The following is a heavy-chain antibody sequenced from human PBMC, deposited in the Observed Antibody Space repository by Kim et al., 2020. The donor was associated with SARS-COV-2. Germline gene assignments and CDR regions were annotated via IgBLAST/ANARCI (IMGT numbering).Heavy chain of an antibody. V-gene: IGHV1-69*01. CDR3: AGSGSYHGWFDP. D-gene: IGHD1-26*01. J-gene: IGHJ5*02. Sequence: NYAPRFQGRVTITADESTSTAYMELSSLRSEDTAVYYCAGSGSYHGWFDPWGQGTLVTVSS.